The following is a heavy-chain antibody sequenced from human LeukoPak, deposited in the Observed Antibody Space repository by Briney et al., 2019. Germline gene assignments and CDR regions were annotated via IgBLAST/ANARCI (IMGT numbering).Heavy chain of an antibody. J-gene: IGHJ4*02. CDR1: GGTFSSYA. D-gene: IGHD2-15*01. V-gene: IGHV1-69*04. CDR3: ARDLRLYCSGGSCYPPGYFDY. Sequence: SVKVSCKTSGGTFSSYAISWVRQAPGQGLEWMGRIIPILGIANYAQKFQGRVTITADESTSTAYMELSSLRSEDTAVYYCARDLRLYCSGGSCYPPGYFDYWGQGTLVTVSS. CDR2: IIPILGIA.